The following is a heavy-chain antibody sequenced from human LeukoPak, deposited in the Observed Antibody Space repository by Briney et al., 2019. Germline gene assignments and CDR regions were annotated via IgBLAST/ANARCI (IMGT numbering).Heavy chain of an antibody. CDR3: ARPPVRVCSSTSCPDDYYGMDV. CDR1: GYSFTSYW. V-gene: IGHV5-51*01. D-gene: IGHD2-2*01. J-gene: IGHJ6*02. Sequence: GESLKISCKGSGYSFTSYWIGWVRQMPGKGLEWMGIIYPGDSDTRYSPSFQGQVTISADKSISTAYLQWSSLKASDTAMYYCARPPVRVCSSTSCPDDYYGMDVWGQGTTVTVPS. CDR2: IYPGDSDT.